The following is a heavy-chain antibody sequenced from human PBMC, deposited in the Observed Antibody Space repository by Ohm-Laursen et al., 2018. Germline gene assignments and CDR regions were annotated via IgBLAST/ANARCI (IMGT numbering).Heavy chain of an antibody. D-gene: IGHD5/OR15-5a*01. CDR2: IVGNGGGI. Sequence: SLRLSCAASGFNFGTYAMNWVRQAPGKGLEWVSVIVGNGGGISYADSVRGRFTISRDNSKNILYLQMSSLRPDDTAVYYCVKDFRPDGLYDLDYWGRGTLDIVSS. J-gene: IGHJ4*02. CDR1: GFNFGTYA. V-gene: IGHV3-23*01. CDR3: VKDFRPDGLYDLDY.